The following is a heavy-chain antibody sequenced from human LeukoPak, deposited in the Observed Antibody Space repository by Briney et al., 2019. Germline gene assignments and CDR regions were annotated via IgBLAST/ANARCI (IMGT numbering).Heavy chain of an antibody. V-gene: IGHV3-23*01. J-gene: IGHJ3*02. D-gene: IGHD5-24*01. CDR2: ISPSGGIT. CDR1: GFTFSSHG. CDR3: AKGRGYNYWDGFDI. Sequence: PPGGTLRLSCAASGFTFSSHGMNWVRQAPGKGLEWVSGISPSGGITYYTDSVKGRFTISRDNSKNTLYMQMNSLRAEDTAVYYCAKGRGYNYWDGFDIWGQGTMVTVSS.